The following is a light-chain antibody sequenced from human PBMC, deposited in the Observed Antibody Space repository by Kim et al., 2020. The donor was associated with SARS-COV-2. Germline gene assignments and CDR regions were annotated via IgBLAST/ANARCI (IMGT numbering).Light chain of an antibody. V-gene: IGKV3-20*01. J-gene: IGKJ5*01. CDR1: QSVTSSY. CDR3: WQYGSSHT. Sequence: EIVLTQSPGTLSLSPGERATLSCRASQSVTSSYLAWYQQKPGQAPRLLIYGASSRATGIPDRFSGSGSGTDFTLTISRLEPEDFAVYYCWQYGSSHTFGQGTRLEIK. CDR2: GAS.